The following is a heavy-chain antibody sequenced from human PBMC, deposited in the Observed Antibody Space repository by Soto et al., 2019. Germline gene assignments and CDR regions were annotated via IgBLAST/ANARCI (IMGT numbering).Heavy chain of an antibody. CDR2: IDPRRGST. J-gene: IGHJ4*02. V-gene: IGHV1-46*01. Sequence: ASVKVSCKASGYTFTSYYIHWVRQAPGQGLEWMGIIDPRRGSTRNALKFQGRVTMTWDTSTSTVYMDLSRLRSQDTAVYYCARDLGRDGYTRYFDYWGQGTLVTAPQ. CDR1: GYTFTSYY. D-gene: IGHD5-12*01. CDR3: ARDLGRDGYTRYFDY.